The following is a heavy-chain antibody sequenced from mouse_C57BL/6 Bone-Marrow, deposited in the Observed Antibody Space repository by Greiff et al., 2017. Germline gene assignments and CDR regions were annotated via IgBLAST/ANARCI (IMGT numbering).Heavy chain of an antibody. J-gene: IGHJ4*01. CDR1: GFTFSDYG. D-gene: IGHD3-3*01. CDR2: ISNLAYSI. Sequence: EVKLVESGGGLVQPGGSLKLSCAASGFTFSDYGMAWVRQAPRKGPEWVAFISNLAYSIYYADTVTGRFTISRENAKNTLYLEMSSLRSEDTAMYYCARRGDVAMDYWGQGTSVTVSS. V-gene: IGHV5-15*01. CDR3: ARRGDVAMDY.